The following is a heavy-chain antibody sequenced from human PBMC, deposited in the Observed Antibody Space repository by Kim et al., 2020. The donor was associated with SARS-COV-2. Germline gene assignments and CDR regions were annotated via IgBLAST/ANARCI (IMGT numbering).Heavy chain of an antibody. V-gene: IGHV7-4-1*02. Sequence: ASVKVSCKASGYTFSGNAINWVRQAPGQGFEWMGWINTNTGNPTYAQGFTGRFVFSLYTSVSTTYLQISGLKAEDTAVYYCASPAFTSGKEPPGYWGQGTLVTVSS. D-gene: IGHD3-10*01. CDR3: ASPAFTSGKEPPGY. CDR2: INTNTGNP. CDR1: GYTFSGNA. J-gene: IGHJ4*02.